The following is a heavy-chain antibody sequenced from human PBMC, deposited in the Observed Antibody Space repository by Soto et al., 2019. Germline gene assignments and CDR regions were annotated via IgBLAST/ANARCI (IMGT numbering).Heavy chain of an antibody. CDR1: GFSLSTSGVG. CDR3: AHNYDYIWGSYRLVILDY. CDR2: IYWDDDK. J-gene: IGHJ4*02. V-gene: IGHV2-5*02. D-gene: IGHD3-16*02. Sequence: QITLKESGPTLVKPTQTLTLTCTFSGFSLSTSGVGVGWIRQPPGKALEWLALIYWDDDKRYSPSLKSRLTSTQDNSKSQVVLTMTNMDPVDTSTYYCAHNYDYIWGSYRLVILDYLGQGTLVTVSS.